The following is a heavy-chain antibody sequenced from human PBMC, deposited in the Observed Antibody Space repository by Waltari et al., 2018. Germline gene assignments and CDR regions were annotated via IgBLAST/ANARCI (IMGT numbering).Heavy chain of an antibody. CDR2: INPKSGGT. CDR1: GYTFTDYY. V-gene: IGHV1-2*02. Sequence: QVQLVQSGAEVKKPGASVKVSCKASGYTFTDYYIHWVRQAPGQGLEWMGWINPKSGGTNYAQKFQGRGDLTSDPSISTTYMGLSFLISDDTAIYLCARDYRGSWYVDYWGQGTLVTVSS. J-gene: IGHJ4*02. D-gene: IGHD6-13*01. CDR3: ARDYRGSWYVDY.